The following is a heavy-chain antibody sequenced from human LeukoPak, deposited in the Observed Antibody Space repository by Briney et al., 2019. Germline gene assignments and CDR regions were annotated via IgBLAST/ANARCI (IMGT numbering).Heavy chain of an antibody. D-gene: IGHD3-3*01. CDR2: INRSGST. V-gene: IGHV4-34*01. J-gene: IGHJ5*02. CDR1: GESFSDYF. Sequence: SETLSLTCAVYGESFSDYFGTWIRQPPGKGLEWIGDINRSGSTNYNPSLKSRVTISLDTSKNQFSLKLTSVTAADTAVYYCARGLTLEWSPLTWFDPWGQGTLVTVSS. CDR3: ARGLTLEWSPLTWFDP.